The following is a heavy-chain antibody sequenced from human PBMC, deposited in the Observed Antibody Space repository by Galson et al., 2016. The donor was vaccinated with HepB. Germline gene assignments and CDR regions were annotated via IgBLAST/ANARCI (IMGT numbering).Heavy chain of an antibody. Sequence: SLRLSCAASGFTFSNAWMSWVRQAPGKGLEWVGRIKSKTDGGTTDYAAPVKGRFTISRDDSKNILYLQMNSLKTEDTAVYYCTGSGGYSGYAFYYYHYYYMDVWGKGTTVTVSS. V-gene: IGHV3-15*01. J-gene: IGHJ6*03. D-gene: IGHD5-12*01. CDR2: IKSKTDGGTT. CDR3: TGSGGYSGYAFYYYHYYYMDV. CDR1: GFTFSNAW.